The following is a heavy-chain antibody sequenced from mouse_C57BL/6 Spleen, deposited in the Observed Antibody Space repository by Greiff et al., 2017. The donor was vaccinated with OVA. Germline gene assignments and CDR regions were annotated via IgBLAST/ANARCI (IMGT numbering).Heavy chain of an antibody. CDR2: IYPGSGNT. J-gene: IGHJ2*01. Sequence: QVQLQQSGAELVRPGASVKLSCKASGYTFTDYYINWVKQRPGQGLEWIARIYPGSGNTYYNEKFKGKATLTAEKSSSTAYMQLSSLTSEDSAVYFCARWGGYSLGYWGQGTTLTVSS. CDR1: GYTFTDYY. D-gene: IGHD2-3*01. CDR3: ARWGGYSLGY. V-gene: IGHV1-76*01.